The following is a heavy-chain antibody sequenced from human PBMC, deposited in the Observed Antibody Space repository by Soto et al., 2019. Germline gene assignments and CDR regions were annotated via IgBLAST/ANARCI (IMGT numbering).Heavy chain of an antibody. D-gene: IGHD6-6*01. J-gene: IGHJ5*02. Sequence: QVQLVQSGAELKKPGASVKLSCKSSGYTFTAYYVHWGRQAPGQRLEWMGTINPSSGDTTYAQKFPDRLTLTSDSSTNMVYMDLRSLTSEDTAVYFCARDRPPDLWGQGTLVTVSS. CDR1: GYTFTAYY. V-gene: IGHV1-46*01. CDR3: ARDRPPDL. CDR2: INPSSGDT.